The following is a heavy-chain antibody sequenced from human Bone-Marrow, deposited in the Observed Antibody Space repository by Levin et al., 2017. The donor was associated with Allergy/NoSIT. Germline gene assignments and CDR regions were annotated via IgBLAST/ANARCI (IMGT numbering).Heavy chain of an antibody. D-gene: IGHD1-14*01. Sequence: TGGSLRLSCTVSGGSISRSPYYWVWIRQPPGKGLEWIGSIYYIGNTYYNPSLKSRATISVDTSKNLFSLKLSSVTAADTAVYYCAREGTPQSWDYWGQGTLVTVSS. CDR2: IYYIGNT. J-gene: IGHJ4*01. CDR3: AREGTPQSWDY. V-gene: IGHV4-39*07. CDR1: GGSISRSPYY.